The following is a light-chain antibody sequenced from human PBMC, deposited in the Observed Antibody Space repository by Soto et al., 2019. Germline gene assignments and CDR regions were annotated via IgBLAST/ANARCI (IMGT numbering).Light chain of an antibody. CDR2: SAS. CDR1: QSISSY. CDR3: QQSYSIPFT. J-gene: IGKJ3*01. Sequence: DIQMTQSPSSLSASVGDRVTITCRASQSISSYLNWYQQKPGKAPKLLIYSASSLQIGVPSRFSGSGSGTDFTVTISSLQPEDFATYYCQQSYSIPFTFGPGTKVDIK. V-gene: IGKV1-39*01.